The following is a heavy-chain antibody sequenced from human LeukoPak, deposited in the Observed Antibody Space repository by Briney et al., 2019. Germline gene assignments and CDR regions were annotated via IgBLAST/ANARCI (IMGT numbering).Heavy chain of an antibody. V-gene: IGHV3-9*01. D-gene: IGHD3-10*01. CDR1: GFTFDDYA. J-gene: IGHJ4*02. CDR3: ARVRGVMPFDY. CDR2: ISWNSGSI. Sequence: GGSLRLSCAASGFTFDDYAMHWVRQAPGKGLEWVSGISWNSGSIGYADSVKGRFTISRDNAKNSLYLQMNSLRAEDTALYYCARVRGVMPFDYWGQGTLVTVSS.